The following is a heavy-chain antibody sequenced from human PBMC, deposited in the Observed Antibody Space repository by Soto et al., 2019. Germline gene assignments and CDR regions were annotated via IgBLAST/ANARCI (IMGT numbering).Heavy chain of an antibody. CDR1: GFTFSIYA. CDR3: AKLRCGGECYYGCDV. J-gene: IGHJ3*01. CDR2: ISGSGDNT. D-gene: IGHD2-21*01. Sequence: EVQLLESGGGLVQPGGSLRLSCAASGFTFSIYAMSWVRQAPGKGLECVASISGSGDNTHYADSVKGRFTISRDNSKNTLYVQMNSLRVEDTAVYYCAKLRCGGECYYGCDVWGQGTVVTVSS. V-gene: IGHV3-23*01.